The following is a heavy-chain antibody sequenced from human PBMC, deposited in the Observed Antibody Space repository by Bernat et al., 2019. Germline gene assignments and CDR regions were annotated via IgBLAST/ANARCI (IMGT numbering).Heavy chain of an antibody. CDR3: VRLGAHCSGGSCYSGYYYYMDV. V-gene: IGHV4-39*01. Sequence: QLQLQESGPGLVKPSETLSLTCTVSGGSISSSSYYWGWIRQPPGKGLEWIGSIYYSGSTYYNPSLKSRVTISVDTSKNQFSLKLSSVTAADTAVYYCVRLGAHCSGGSCYSGYYYYMDVWGKGTTVTVSS. D-gene: IGHD2-15*01. CDR1: GGSISSSSYY. J-gene: IGHJ6*03. CDR2: IYYSGST.